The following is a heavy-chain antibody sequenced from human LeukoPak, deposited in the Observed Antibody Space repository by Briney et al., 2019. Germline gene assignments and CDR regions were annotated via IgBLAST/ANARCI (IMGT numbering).Heavy chain of an antibody. CDR1: GFTFSTFA. Sequence: GGSLRLSCEASGFTFSTFAMIWVRQPPGKGLEWVSVTSESGGSTHYADSVKGRFTIYRDNSKNTLYLQMNSLGGEDTAVYYCAKGRWGLTINNFDIWGQGRMVTVSS. D-gene: IGHD3-9*01. CDR2: TSESGGST. CDR3: AKGRWGLTINNFDI. V-gene: IGHV3-23*01. J-gene: IGHJ3*02.